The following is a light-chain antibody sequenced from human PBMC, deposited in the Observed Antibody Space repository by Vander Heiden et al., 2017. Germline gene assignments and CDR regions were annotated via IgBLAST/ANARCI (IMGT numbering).Light chain of an antibody. CDR2: DAS. CDR3: QQYNSYSPGYT. J-gene: IGKJ2*01. CDR1: QSISSW. V-gene: IGKV1-5*01. Sequence: DGQMTQSPSTLSASVGDRVTITCRASQSISSWLAWYQQKPGKAPKLLIYDASSLESGVPSRFSGSGSGTEFTLTISSLQPDDFATYYCQQYNSYSPGYTFGQGTKLEIK.